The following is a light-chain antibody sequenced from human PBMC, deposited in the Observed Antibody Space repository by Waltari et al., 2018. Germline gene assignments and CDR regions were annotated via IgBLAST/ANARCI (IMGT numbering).Light chain of an antibody. V-gene: IGLV2-14*01. Sequence: QSALTQPASVSGSPGQSVTIFCAGTSNDVGGYNSVSWYQEHPGQAPSVIIYDVSDRPSGVSDRFSGSKSGNTASLTISGLQAEDEADYYCSSQSSNVVVLFGGGTKLTVL. CDR2: DVS. CDR3: SSQSSNVVVL. CDR1: SNDVGGYNS. J-gene: IGLJ2*01.